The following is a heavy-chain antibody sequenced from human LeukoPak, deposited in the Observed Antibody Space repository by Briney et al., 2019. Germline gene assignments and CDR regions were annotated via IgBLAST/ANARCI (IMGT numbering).Heavy chain of an antibody. D-gene: IGHD3-22*01. V-gene: IGHV3-74*01. CDR2: IKSDGKT. CDR1: GFTFSSYW. CDR3: ARAPSEIGGYYPEYFRH. Sequence: PGGSLRLSCAASGFTFSSYWMHCVRQAPGKGLVWVSRIKSDGKTNYADSVKGRFTISRDNAKNTVSLQMNSLRAEDTGVYYCARAPSEIGGYYPEYFRHWGQGTLVTVSS. J-gene: IGHJ1*01.